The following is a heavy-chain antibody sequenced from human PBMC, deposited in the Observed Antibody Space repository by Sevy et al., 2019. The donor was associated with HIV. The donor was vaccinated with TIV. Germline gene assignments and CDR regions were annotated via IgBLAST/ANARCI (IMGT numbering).Heavy chain of an antibody. Sequence: GGSLRLSCAASGFTFSDYYMSWIRQAPGKGLEWVSYISSSGSTIYYADSVKGRFTISRDNAKNSLYLQMNSLRAEDTAVYYCARDPGFYCSGGSCYPRYYFDYWGQGTLVTVSS. CDR2: ISSSGSTI. CDR1: GFTFSDYY. CDR3: ARDPGFYCSGGSCYPRYYFDY. D-gene: IGHD2-15*01. J-gene: IGHJ4*02. V-gene: IGHV3-11*01.